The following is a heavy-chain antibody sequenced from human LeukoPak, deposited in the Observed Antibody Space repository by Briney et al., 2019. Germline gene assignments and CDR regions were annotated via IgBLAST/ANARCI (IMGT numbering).Heavy chain of an antibody. CDR1: GGSIIGGSYY. CDR3: ARDKTFEVVNFFDY. Sequence: SATLSLTWTVSGGSIIGGSYYWGWVRQPPGKWLEWVGSIYYSRSTYYNPSLKSLITVSLDTSKNQFSLKLSSVTAADTAVYYCARDKTFEVVNFFDYWGQGTLVTVSS. CDR2: IYYSRST. D-gene: IGHD3-3*01. V-gene: IGHV4-39*07. J-gene: IGHJ4*02.